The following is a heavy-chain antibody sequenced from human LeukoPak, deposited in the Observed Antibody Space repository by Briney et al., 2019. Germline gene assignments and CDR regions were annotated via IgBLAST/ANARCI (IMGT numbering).Heavy chain of an antibody. CDR2: IYYSQSP. CDR3: AREGYYDSSGYSEYDAFDI. D-gene: IGHD3-22*01. Sequence: SETLSLTCTLSGGSLSSRRYYWRWIRQHPAKGLEWIGYIYYSQSPYYNPSLKSRVTISVDTSKNQFSLNLSSVTAVDTAVYYCAREGYYDSSGYSEYDAFDIWGQGTMVTVSS. V-gene: IGHV4-31*03. J-gene: IGHJ3*02. CDR1: GGSLSSRRYY.